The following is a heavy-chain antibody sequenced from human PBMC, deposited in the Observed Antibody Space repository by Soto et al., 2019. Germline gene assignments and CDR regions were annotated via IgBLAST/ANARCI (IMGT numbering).Heavy chain of an antibody. J-gene: IGHJ6*02. Sequence: QVQLQQWGAGLLKPSETLSLTCAVYGGSFSGYYWSWIRQPPGKGLEWIGEINHSGSTNYNPSLKSRVTISVDTSKNQFSLKLSSVTDADTAVYYCARGPGYCTNGVCSDVWGQGTTVTVSS. D-gene: IGHD2-8*01. CDR3: ARGPGYCTNGVCSDV. CDR1: GGSFSGYY. V-gene: IGHV4-34*01. CDR2: INHSGST.